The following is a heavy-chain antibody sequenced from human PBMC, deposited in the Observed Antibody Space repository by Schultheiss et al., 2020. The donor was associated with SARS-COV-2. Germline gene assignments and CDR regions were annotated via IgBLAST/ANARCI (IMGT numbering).Heavy chain of an antibody. D-gene: IGHD4-17*01. CDR2: IYDSGKS. Sequence: SETLSLTCTVSGVSVSTYCWNWIRQPPGKGLEWIGYIYDSGKSNYSPSLKSRVTISVDTSKKQFSLKLTSVTAADTAVYYCAAHDFGDYAFDYWGQGTLVTVSS. V-gene: IGHV4-59*02. CDR1: GVSVSTYC. CDR3: AAHDFGDYAFDY. J-gene: IGHJ4*02.